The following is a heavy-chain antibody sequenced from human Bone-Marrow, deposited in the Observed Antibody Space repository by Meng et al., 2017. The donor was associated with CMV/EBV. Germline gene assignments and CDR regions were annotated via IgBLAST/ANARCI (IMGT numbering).Heavy chain of an antibody. J-gene: IGHJ4*02. Sequence: GESLKISCAASGFTVSNSYMSWVRQAPGKGLEWVGRTRNKANSYTTEYAASVKGRFIVSRDESKNSLYLQMNSLKTEDTAVYYCARSCSRTSCYTGDYWGQGTLVTVSS. CDR1: GFTVSNSY. V-gene: IGHV3-72*01. CDR3: ARSCSRTSCYTGDY. CDR2: TRNKANSYTT. D-gene: IGHD2-2*02.